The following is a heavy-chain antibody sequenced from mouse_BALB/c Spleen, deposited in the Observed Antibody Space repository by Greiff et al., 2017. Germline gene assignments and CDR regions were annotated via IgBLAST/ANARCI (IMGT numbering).Heavy chain of an antibody. CDR1: GFTFSSFG. CDR2: ISSGSSTI. V-gene: IGHV5-17*02. D-gene: IGHD2-3*01. CDR3: ARGDGYYYFDY. Sequence: EVKLVESGGGLVQPGGSRKLSCAASGFTFSSFGMHWVRQAPEKGLEWVAYISSGSSTIYYADTVKGRFTISRDNPKNTLFLQMTSLRSEDTAMYYCARGDGYYYFDYWGQGTTLTVSS. J-gene: IGHJ2*01.